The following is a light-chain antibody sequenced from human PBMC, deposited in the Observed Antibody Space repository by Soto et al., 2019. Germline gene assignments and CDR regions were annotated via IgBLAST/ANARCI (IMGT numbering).Light chain of an antibody. CDR3: ISYTSSSTHV. CDR1: SSDVGAYNF. V-gene: IGLV2-14*03. CDR2: DVS. Sequence: QSALTQPASVSGSPGQSITISCTGTSSDVGAYNFVSWYQQHPGKLPKLMIFDVSRRPSGVSDRFSGSKSGSTASLTISGLQAEDEGDYYCISYTSSSTHVFGSGTKVTVL. J-gene: IGLJ1*01.